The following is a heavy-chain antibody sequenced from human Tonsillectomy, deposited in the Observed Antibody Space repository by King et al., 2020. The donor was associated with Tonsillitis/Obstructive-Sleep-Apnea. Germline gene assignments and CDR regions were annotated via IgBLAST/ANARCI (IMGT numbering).Heavy chain of an antibody. Sequence: QVQLQQWGAGLLKPSETLSLTCGVYGGSFSGYYWSWIRQPPGKGLEWIGEINHSGSTDYNSSLKSRVTISRDTSKNQFFLRLTSVTAADTAVYYCGTNAGDYYYYMDVCGKGTTVTVSS. CDR3: GTNAGDYYYYMDV. D-gene: IGHD2-2*01. V-gene: IGHV4-34*01. CDR1: GGSFSGYY. CDR2: INHSGST. J-gene: IGHJ6*03.